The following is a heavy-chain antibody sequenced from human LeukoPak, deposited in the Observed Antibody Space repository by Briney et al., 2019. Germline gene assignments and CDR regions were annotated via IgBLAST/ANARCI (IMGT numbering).Heavy chain of an antibody. Sequence: SETLPLTCTVSGGSISSYYWSWIRQPTGKGLEWIGYIHYSGTTNYNPSLKSRVTISVDTSKNQFSLKLSSVTAADTAVYFCARVSWFPGTSYYYMDVWGKGTTVTVSS. J-gene: IGHJ6*03. CDR1: GGSISSYY. CDR3: ARVSWFPGTSYYYMDV. CDR2: IHYSGTT. D-gene: IGHD1-1*01. V-gene: IGHV4-59*01.